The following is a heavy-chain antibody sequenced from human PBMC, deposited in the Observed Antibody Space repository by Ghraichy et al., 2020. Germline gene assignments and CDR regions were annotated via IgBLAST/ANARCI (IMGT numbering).Heavy chain of an antibody. V-gene: IGHV1-69*13. D-gene: IGHD2-2*01. CDR2: IIPIFGTA. CDR1: GGTFSSYA. CDR3: AIGTGVGPAADNWFDP. Sequence: SVKVSCKASGGTFSSYAISWVRQAPGQGLEWMGGIIPIFGTANYAQKFQGRVTITADESTSTAYMALSSLGSEDTAVYYCAIGTGVGPAADNWFDPWGQGTLVTVSS. J-gene: IGHJ5*02.